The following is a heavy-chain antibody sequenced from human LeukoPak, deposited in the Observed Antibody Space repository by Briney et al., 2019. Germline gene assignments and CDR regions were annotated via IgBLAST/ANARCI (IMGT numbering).Heavy chain of an antibody. CDR1: GFTFSSYA. V-gene: IGHV3-23*01. D-gene: IGHD3-10*01. CDR2: ISGSGGST. Sequence: GGSLRLSCAASGFTFSSYAVSWVRQAPGKGLEWVSVISGSGGSTYYADSVKGRFTISRDNSKNTVYLQMNSLRAEDTAVYYCAKKMVPYYYYMDVWGKGTTVTVSS. CDR3: AKKMVPYYYYMDV. J-gene: IGHJ6*03.